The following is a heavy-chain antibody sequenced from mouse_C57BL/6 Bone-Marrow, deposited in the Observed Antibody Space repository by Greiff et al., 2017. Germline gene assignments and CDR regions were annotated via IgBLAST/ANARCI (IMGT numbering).Heavy chain of an antibody. CDR2: SRNKANDYTT. J-gene: IGHJ2*01. CDR1: GFTFSDFY. D-gene: IGHD4-1*01. V-gene: IGHV7-1*01. Sequence: EVMLVESGGGLVQSGRSLRLSCATSGFTFSDFYMEWVRQAPGKGLEWIAASRNKANDYTTEYSASVKGRFIVSRDTSQSILYLQMNALRAEDTAIYYCARDGGGTFDYWGQGTTLTVSS. CDR3: ARDGGGTFDY.